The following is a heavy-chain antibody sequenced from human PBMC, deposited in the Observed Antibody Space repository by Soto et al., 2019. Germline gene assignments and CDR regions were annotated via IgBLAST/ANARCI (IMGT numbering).Heavy chain of an antibody. CDR2: IYYSGST. CDR3: ARVSGGSWTDAFDI. CDR1: GGSISSYY. V-gene: IGHV4-59*01. J-gene: IGHJ3*02. Sequence: SQTLSLPCTVSGGSISSYYWSWIRQPPGKGLEWIGYIYYSGSTNYNPSLKSRVTISVDTSKNQFSLKLSSVTAADTAVYYCARVSGGSWTDAFDIWGQGTMVTVSS. D-gene: IGHD2-15*01.